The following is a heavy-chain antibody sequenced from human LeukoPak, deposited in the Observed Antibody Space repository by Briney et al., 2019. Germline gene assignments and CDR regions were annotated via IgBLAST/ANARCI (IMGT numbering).Heavy chain of an antibody. D-gene: IGHD3-9*01. CDR2: IYYSGST. CDR1: GGSFSGYY. Sequence: SETLSLTCAVYGGSFSGYYWSWIRQPPRKGLEWIGYIYYSGSTNYNPSLKSRVTISVDTSKNQFSLKLSSVTAADTAVYYCARGGNYDILTGYYRPFDYWGQGTLVTVSS. CDR3: ARGGNYDILTGYYRPFDY. V-gene: IGHV4-59*01. J-gene: IGHJ4*02.